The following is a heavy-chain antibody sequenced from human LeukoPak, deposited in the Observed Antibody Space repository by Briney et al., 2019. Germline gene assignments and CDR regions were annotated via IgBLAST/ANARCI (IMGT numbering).Heavy chain of an antibody. V-gene: IGHV3-48*04. CDR3: ARSAEGDWFDP. Sequence: GGSLRLSCAASGFTFSSYAMTWVRQAPGKGLEWVSYISGRSTTIFYADSVKGRFIISRDNAKNSLYLQMNSLTAEDTAVYYCARSAEGDWFDPWGQGTLVTVSS. D-gene: IGHD3-16*01. CDR1: GFTFSSYA. CDR2: ISGRSTTI. J-gene: IGHJ5*02.